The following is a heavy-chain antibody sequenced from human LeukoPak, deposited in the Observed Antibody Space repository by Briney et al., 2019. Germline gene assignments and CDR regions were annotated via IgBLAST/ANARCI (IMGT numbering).Heavy chain of an antibody. CDR2: IHPRSGDT. V-gene: IGHV1-2*02. D-gene: IGHD1-1*01. J-gene: IGHJ4*02. Sequence: ASVTVSCKASGHTFTDYYMHWVRQAPGQGREWMGWIHPRSGDTKYAQIFQGRVTVTRDTSISTAYMELTRLRSDDTAVYFCASYASGYNWLRVWGQGTLVTVSS. CDR1: GHTFTDYY. CDR3: ASYASGYNWLRV.